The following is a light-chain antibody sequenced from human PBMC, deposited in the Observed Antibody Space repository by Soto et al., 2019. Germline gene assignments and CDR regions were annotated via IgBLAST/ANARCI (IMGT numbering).Light chain of an antibody. CDR1: QSVLYSSNNKNY. CDR3: QQSYSTPST. CDR2: WAS. V-gene: IGKV4-1*01. J-gene: IGKJ4*01. Sequence: DIVMTQSPDSLAVSLGERATINCKSSQSVLYSSNNKNYLAWYQQKPGQPPKLLIYWASTRESGVPDRFSGSGSGTDFTLTISSLQAEDVALYYCQQSYSTPSTFGGGTKVEIK.